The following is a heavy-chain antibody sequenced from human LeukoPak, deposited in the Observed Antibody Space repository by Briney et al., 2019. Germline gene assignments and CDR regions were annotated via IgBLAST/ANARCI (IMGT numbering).Heavy chain of an antibody. J-gene: IGHJ5*02. D-gene: IGHD6-6*01. CDR1: GLTFSPYW. CDR2: IKEDGSEK. V-gene: IGHV3-7*01. Sequence: GGSLRLPCTASGLTFSPYWMTWVRRAPGKGLEWVANIKEDGSEKYYADSVKGRFVISRDNAKNLLYLQMNGLRAEDTALYYCARDKMTSRPRVYSWFDPWGQGTLVIVSS. CDR3: ARDKMTSRPRVYSWFDP.